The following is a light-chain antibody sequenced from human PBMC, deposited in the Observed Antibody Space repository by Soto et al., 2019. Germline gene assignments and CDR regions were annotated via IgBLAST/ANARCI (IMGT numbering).Light chain of an antibody. Sequence: EIVLTQSPGTPSLSPGERATLSCRASQSVSSSYLAWYQQKPGQAPRRLIYGASSRATGIPDRFSGSGSGTDFTLTISRLEPEDFAVYYCQQYGSTLYTFGQGTKLEIK. CDR1: QSVSSSY. V-gene: IGKV3-20*01. CDR3: QQYGSTLYT. J-gene: IGKJ2*01. CDR2: GAS.